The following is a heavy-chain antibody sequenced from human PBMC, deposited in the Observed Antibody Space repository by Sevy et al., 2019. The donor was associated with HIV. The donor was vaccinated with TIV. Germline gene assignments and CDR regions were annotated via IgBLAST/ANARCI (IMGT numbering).Heavy chain of an antibody. V-gene: IGHV3-30-3*01. Sequence: GGSLRLSCVASGFTFTTYSMHWVRQAPGKGLEWVAVISDDGTMKFFADSVKGRFTISRDNSKNTLYLQMNSLRAEDTAVYYCSRSTRAGRPNFDYGGQGALVTVSS. CDR3: SRSTRAGRPNFDY. D-gene: IGHD6-6*01. CDR1: GFTFTTYS. J-gene: IGHJ4*02. CDR2: ISDDGTMK.